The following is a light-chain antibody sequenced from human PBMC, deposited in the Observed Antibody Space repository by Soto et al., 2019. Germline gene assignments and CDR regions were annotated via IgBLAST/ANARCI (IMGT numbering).Light chain of an antibody. V-gene: IGLV1-47*01. CDR2: RNN. J-gene: IGLJ3*02. Sequence: QSLLTQPPSATETPGQRVTISCTRSSSNIGSNYVYWYQQLPGTAPKLLIYRNNQRPSGVPDRFSGSKSGTSASLAISGLRSEDEADYYCAAWDVSLSGPAFGGGTKVTVL. CDR1: SSNIGSNY. CDR3: AAWDVSLSGPA.